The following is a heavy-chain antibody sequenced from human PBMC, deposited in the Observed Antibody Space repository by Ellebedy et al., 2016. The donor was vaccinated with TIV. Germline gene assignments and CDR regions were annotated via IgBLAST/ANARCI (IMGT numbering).Heavy chain of an antibody. Sequence: ASVKVSCKVSGYTLTELSMHWVRQAPGKGLEWMGGFDPEDGETIYAQKFQGRVTMTEETSTDTAYMELSSLRSEDTAVYYCAKDLENQYFDWLLSAMDVWGQGTTVTVSS. D-gene: IGHD3-9*01. CDR3: AKDLENQYFDWLLSAMDV. V-gene: IGHV1-24*01. CDR1: GYTLTELS. CDR2: FDPEDGET. J-gene: IGHJ6*02.